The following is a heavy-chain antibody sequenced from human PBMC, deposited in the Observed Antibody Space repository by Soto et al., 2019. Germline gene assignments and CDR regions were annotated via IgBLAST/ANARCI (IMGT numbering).Heavy chain of an antibody. J-gene: IGHJ6*04. D-gene: IGHD3-22*01. CDR2: IYYSGST. V-gene: IGHV4-31*01. Sequence: QVQLQESGPGLVKPSQTLSLTGTVSGGSISSGGYYWSWIRQHPGKGLERIGYIYYSGSTYYTPSLKSPVTISVDTSKNQFALKLSSVAAADTAVYYCAGWLYDSSGYYSHYYYYYGMDVWGKGPTVTVSS. CDR3: AGWLYDSSGYYSHYYYYYGMDV. CDR1: GGSISSGGYY.